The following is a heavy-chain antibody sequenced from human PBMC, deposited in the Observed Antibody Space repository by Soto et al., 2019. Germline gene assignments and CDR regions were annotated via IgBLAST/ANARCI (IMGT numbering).Heavy chain of an antibody. CDR2: INAGNGNT. D-gene: IGHD2-21*02. V-gene: IGHV1-3*01. Sequence: GASVKVSCKASGYTFTSYAMHWVRQAPGQRLEWMGWINAGNGNTKYSQKFQGRVTITRDTSASTAYMELSSLRSEDTAVYYCAGHIVVVTAIRGWDDAFDIWGQGTMVTVSS. CDR3: AGHIVVVTAIRGWDDAFDI. J-gene: IGHJ3*02. CDR1: GYTFTSYA.